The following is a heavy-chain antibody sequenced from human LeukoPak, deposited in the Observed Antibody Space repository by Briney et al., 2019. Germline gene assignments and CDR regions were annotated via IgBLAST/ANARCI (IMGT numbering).Heavy chain of an antibody. V-gene: IGHV1-69*06. D-gene: IGHD3-22*01. CDR2: IIPIFGTA. CDR3: ARERLSSGYYSIQYYFDY. J-gene: IGHJ4*02. CDR1: GGTFSSYA. Sequence: ASVKVSCKASGGTFSSYAISWVRQAPGQGLEWMGGIIPIFGTANYAQKFQGRVTITADKSTSTAYMELSSLRSEDTAVYYCARERLSSGYYSIQYYFDYWGQGTLVTVSS.